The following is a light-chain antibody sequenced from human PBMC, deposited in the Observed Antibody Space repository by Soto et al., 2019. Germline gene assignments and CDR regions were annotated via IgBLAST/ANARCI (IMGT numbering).Light chain of an antibody. CDR1: QSVLYSSNNL. J-gene: IGKJ2*01. Sequence: DIVMTQSPDSLAVSLGERATINCKSSQSVLYSSNNLAWYQQKPGQPPKLLIYWASTRESGVPDRFSGSGSGTDFTLTISSLQAEDVAVYYCQQYYASPPTFGQGTKLEIK. CDR3: QQYYASPPT. CDR2: WAS. V-gene: IGKV4-1*01.